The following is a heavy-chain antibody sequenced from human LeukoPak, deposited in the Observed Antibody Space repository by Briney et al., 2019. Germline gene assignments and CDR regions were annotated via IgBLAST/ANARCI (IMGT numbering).Heavy chain of an antibody. D-gene: IGHD4-17*01. Sequence: GGSLRLSCAASGFTSSNAWMSWVRQAPGRGPEWLGRIKSKTDGGTIDYAAPVKGRFTISRDDSETTLYLQMNSLKPEDTAVYYCTTTTVTKDGLDVWGQGTTVTVSS. CDR1: GFTSSNAW. V-gene: IGHV3-15*01. CDR2: IKSKTDGGTI. CDR3: TTTTVTKDGLDV. J-gene: IGHJ6*02.